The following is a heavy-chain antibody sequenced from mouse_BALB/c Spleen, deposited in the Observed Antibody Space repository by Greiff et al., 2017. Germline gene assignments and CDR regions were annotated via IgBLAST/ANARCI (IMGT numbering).Heavy chain of an antibody. V-gene: IGHV14-3*02. J-gene: IGHJ3*01. CDR1: GFNIKDTY. CDR2: IDPANGNT. CDR3: ARAGFFPGFAY. Sequence: VQLKQSGAELVKPGASVKLSCTASGFNIKDTYMHWVKQRPEQGLEWIGRIDPANGNTKYDPKFQGKATITADTSSNTAYLQLSSLTSEDTAVYYCARAGFFPGFAYWGQGTLVTVSA.